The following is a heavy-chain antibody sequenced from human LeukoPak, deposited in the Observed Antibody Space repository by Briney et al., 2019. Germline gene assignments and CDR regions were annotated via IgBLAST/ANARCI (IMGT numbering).Heavy chain of an antibody. J-gene: IGHJ4*02. CDR1: GGSISSGSYY. Sequence: SQTLSLTCTVSGGSISSGSYYWSWIRQPAGKGLEWIGRIYTSGSTNYNPSLKSRVTISVDTSKNQFSLKLSSVTAADTAVYYCARGYGNYDGYYFDYWGQGTLVTVSS. CDR2: IYTSGST. D-gene: IGHD4-11*01. V-gene: IGHV4-61*02. CDR3: ARGYGNYDGYYFDY.